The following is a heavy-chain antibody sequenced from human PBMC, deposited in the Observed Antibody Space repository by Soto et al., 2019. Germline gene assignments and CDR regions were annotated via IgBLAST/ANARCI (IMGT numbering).Heavy chain of an antibody. J-gene: IGHJ6*02. CDR3: AMVDNYVTPTPQDV. V-gene: IGHV1-2*04. CDR2: INPNSGGT. Sequence: ASVKVSCKASGYTFTGYYMHWVRQAPGQGLEWMGWINPNSGGTNYAQKFQGWVTVTRDTSISTAYMELSRLRSDDTAVYYCAMVDNYVTPTPQDVWGQGTTVTAP. D-gene: IGHD3-16*01. CDR1: GYTFTGYY.